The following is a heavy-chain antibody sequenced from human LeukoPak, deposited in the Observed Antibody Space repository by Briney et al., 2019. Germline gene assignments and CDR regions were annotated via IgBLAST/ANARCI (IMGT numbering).Heavy chain of an antibody. V-gene: IGHV4-34*01. CDR2: INHSGGT. CDR1: GGSFSSYY. D-gene: IGHD3-3*01. J-gene: IGHJ5*02. Sequence: SETLSLTCAVYGGSFSSYYWSWIRQPPGKGLEWIGEINHSGGTNYNPSLKSRVTISVDTSKNQFSLKLSSVTAADTAVYYCARQERYYDFWSGYYTNWFDPWGQGTLVTVSS. CDR3: ARQERYYDFWSGYYTNWFDP.